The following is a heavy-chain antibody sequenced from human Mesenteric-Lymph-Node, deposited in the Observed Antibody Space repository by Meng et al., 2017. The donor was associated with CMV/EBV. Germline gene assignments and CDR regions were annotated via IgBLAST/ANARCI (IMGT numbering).Heavy chain of an antibody. CDR2: IRYDGSNK. D-gene: IGHD3-3*01. Sequence: GESLKISCAASGFSFSDYGMHWVRQAPGKGLEWAAFIRYDGSNKYNVDSVKGRLTISRDNPKNTLYLQMNSLRPEDTAVYYCAKGRTIFGVVPHYYFDYWGQGTLVTVSS. V-gene: IGHV3-30*02. J-gene: IGHJ4*02. CDR1: GFSFSDYG. CDR3: AKGRTIFGVVPHYYFDY.